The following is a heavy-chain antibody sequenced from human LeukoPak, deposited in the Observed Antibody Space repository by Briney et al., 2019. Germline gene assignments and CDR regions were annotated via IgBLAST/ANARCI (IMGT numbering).Heavy chain of an antibody. Sequence: PSETLSLTCTVSGGSISSYYWSWIRQPPGKGLEWIGYIYYSGSTNYNPSLKSRVTISVDTSKNQFSLKLSSVTAADTAVYYCARDSPSSRGSPFDYWGQGTLVTVSS. CDR3: ARDSPSSRGSPFDY. D-gene: IGHD3-10*01. V-gene: IGHV4-59*12. J-gene: IGHJ4*02. CDR2: IYYSGST. CDR1: GGSISSYY.